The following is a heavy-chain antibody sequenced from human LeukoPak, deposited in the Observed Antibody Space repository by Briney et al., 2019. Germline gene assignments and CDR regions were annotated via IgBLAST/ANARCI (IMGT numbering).Heavy chain of an antibody. V-gene: IGHV3-21*01. CDR2: ITSSRSYI. Sequence: GGSLRLSCAASGFTLSSYTMNWVRQAPGKGLEWVSSITSSRSYIYYADSVKGRFTTSRDNAKNSLYLQMNSLRAEDTAVYYCAKNLLRSLNFDYWGQGTLVTVSS. J-gene: IGHJ4*02. CDR1: GFTLSSYT. CDR3: AKNLLRSLNFDY. D-gene: IGHD4-17*01.